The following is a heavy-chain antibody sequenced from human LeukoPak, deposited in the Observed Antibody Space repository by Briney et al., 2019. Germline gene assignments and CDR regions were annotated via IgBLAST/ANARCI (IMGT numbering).Heavy chain of an antibody. CDR1: GGSISSYY. V-gene: IGHV4-4*07. D-gene: IGHD2-15*01. CDR2: IYTSGST. J-gene: IGHJ4*02. CDR3: ARAYCSGGSCYSGFDY. Sequence: SETLSLTCTVSGGSISSYYWSWIRQPAGKGLEWIGRIYTSGSTNYNPSLKSRVTMSVDTSKNQFSLKLSSMTAADTAVYYCARAYCSGGSCYSGFDYWGQGALVTVSS.